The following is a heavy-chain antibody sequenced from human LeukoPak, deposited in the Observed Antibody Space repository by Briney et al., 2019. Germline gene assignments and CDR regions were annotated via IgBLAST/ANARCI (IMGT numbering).Heavy chain of an antibody. Sequence: ASVKVSCKASGYTFTSYGISWVRQAPGQGLEWMGWISGYNGNTNYAQKLQGRVTMTTDTSTSTAYMELRSLRSEDTAVYYCATGMAGHYYGSGSYSNDYWGQGTLVTVSS. V-gene: IGHV1-18*01. CDR1: GYTFTSYG. J-gene: IGHJ4*02. CDR3: ATGMAGHYYGSGSYSNDY. CDR2: ISGYNGNT. D-gene: IGHD3-10*01.